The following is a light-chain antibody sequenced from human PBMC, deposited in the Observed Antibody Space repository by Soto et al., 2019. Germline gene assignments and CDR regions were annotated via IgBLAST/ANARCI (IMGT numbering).Light chain of an antibody. J-gene: IGKJ2*01. Sequence: DIVMTQSPDSLAVSLGERATINCKSSQSVLYSSNNRNFLAWYQQKPAQPPKLLIYWVSTRESGVPDRFSGSGSGTDFTLTISSLQAEDVAVYYCQQYYSTPYTFGQGTKLEIK. CDR2: WVS. V-gene: IGKV4-1*01. CDR1: QSVLYSSNNRNF. CDR3: QQYYSTPYT.